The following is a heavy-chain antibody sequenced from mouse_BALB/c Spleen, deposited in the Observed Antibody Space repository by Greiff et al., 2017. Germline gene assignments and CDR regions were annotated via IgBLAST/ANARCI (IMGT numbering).Heavy chain of an antibody. D-gene: IGHD2-1*01. CDR1: GFNIKDTY. CDR3: ARCYGNYPDY. V-gene: IGHV14-3*02. CDR2: IDPANGNT. Sequence: EVMLVESGAELVKPGASVKLSCTASGFNIKDTYMHWVKQRPEQGLEWIGRIDPANGNTKYDPKFQGKATITADTSSNTAYLQLSSLTSEDTAVYYCARCYGNYPDYWGQGTTLTVSS. J-gene: IGHJ2*01.